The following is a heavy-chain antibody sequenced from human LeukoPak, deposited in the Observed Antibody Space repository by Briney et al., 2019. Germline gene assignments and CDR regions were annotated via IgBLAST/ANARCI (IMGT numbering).Heavy chain of an antibody. CDR1: GYTFTNYA. V-gene: IGHV1-3*01. J-gene: IGHJ4*02. CDR3: ARGAGFAEPLPEY. Sequence: ASVKVSCKASGYTFTNYAIQWVRQVPGQRLEWMGWINAGHGNTKYSQKLQGRVTITRDTSASTAYMELSSLRSEDTAVYYCARGAGFAEPLPEYWGQGTLLTVSS. CDR2: INAGHGNT. D-gene: IGHD1-14*01.